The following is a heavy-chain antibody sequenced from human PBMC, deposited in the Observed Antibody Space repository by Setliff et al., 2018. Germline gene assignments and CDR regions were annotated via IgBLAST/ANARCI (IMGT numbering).Heavy chain of an antibody. J-gene: IGHJ4*02. CDR3: ASSRDYNFWSGYYSPLDY. CDR1: GGTFSIYT. Sequence: SVKVSCKASGGTFSIYTISWVRQAPGQGLEWMGRIIPIFGTANYAQKFQGRVTITADESTSTAYMELSSLRSEDTAVYYCASSRDYNFWSGYYSPLDYWGQGTLVTVSS. CDR2: IIPIFGTA. D-gene: IGHD3-3*01. V-gene: IGHV1-69*13.